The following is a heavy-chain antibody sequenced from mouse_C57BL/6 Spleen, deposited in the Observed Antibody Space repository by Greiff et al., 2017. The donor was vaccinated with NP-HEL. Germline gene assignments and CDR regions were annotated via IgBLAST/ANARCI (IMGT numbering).Heavy chain of an antibody. CDR2: IDPSDSYT. CDR1: GYTFTSYW. J-gene: IGHJ4*01. Sequence: QVQLQQPGAELVKPGASVKLSCKASGYTFTSYWMQWVKQRPGQGLEWIGEIDPSDSYTNYNQKFKGKATLTVDKSSSTAYMQLSSRTSEVSAVYYCAISGSTMVRRYAMDYWGQGTSVTVSS. V-gene: IGHV1-50*01. D-gene: IGHD2-1*01. CDR3: AISGSTMVRRYAMDY.